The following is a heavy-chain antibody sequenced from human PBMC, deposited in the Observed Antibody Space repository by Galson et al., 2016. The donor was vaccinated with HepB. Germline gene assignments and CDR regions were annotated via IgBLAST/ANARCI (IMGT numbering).Heavy chain of an antibody. V-gene: IGHV3-30*04. CDR2: ISYDGGNK. CDR1: GFTFHTFT. D-gene: IGHD1-26*01. Sequence: SLRLSCAASGFTFHTFTMHWVRQAPGKGLEWVAVISYDGGNKYYRDSVKGRFTISRDNSKNTLSLQTSSLRPEDTAVYYCVRDPRGELPDAGDYHYGLDVWGQGTPVTVSS. CDR3: VRDPRGELPDAGDYHYGLDV. J-gene: IGHJ6*02.